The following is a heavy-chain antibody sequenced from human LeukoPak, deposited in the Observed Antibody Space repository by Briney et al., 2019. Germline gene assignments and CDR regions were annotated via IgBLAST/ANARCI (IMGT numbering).Heavy chain of an antibody. J-gene: IGHJ6*02. CDR3: AKTIVPTRNYDYYYGMDV. D-gene: IGHD1-14*01. Sequence: AGGSLRLSCAASGSTFSSYAMSWVRQAPGKGLEWVSAISGSGGSTYYADSVKGRFTISRDNSKSTLYLQMNSLRAEDAAVYYCAKTIVPTRNYDYYYGMDVWGQGTTVTVPS. CDR1: GSTFSSYA. CDR2: ISGSGGST. V-gene: IGHV3-23*01.